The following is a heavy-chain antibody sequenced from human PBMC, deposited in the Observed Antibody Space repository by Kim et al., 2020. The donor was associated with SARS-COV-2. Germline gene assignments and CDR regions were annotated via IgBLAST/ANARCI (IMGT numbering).Heavy chain of an antibody. CDR1: GFTFSSYG. CDR2: IVNDGSRE. Sequence: GGSLRLSCAASGFTFSSYGMHWVRQVPGKGLEWLAVIVNDGSRESHADSVKGRFTISRDNSKNTLYLQMNSLRAEDTALYYCVRDTATLDNGFDYWGQGILVIVSS. V-gene: IGHV3-33*01. CDR3: VRDTATLDNGFDY. J-gene: IGHJ4*02. D-gene: IGHD1-1*01.